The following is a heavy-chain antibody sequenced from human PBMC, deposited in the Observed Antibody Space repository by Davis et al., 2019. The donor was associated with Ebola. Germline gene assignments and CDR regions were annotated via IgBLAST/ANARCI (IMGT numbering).Heavy chain of an antibody. Sequence: SETLSLTCTVSGGSISSYYWSWIRQPPGRGLEWIGYIYYSGSTNYNPSLKSRVTISVDTSKNQFSLKLSSVTAADTAVYYCARVRSSSWYDYYYYGMDVWGQGTTVTVSS. V-gene: IGHV4-59*08. J-gene: IGHJ6*02. CDR3: ARVRSSSWYDYYYYGMDV. CDR2: IYYSGST. CDR1: GGSISSYY. D-gene: IGHD6-13*01.